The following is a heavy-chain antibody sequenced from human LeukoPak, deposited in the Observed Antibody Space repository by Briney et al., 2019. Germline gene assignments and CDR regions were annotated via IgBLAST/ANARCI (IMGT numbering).Heavy chain of an antibody. Sequence: ASVKVSCKTSGYTFTNYYMHWVRQAPGQVLEWMGIINPSGTSTTYAQKFQGRVTMTRDTSTSTDFMELSSLRSEDTALYYCARHDLGGSSPFDYWGQGTLVTVSS. J-gene: IGHJ4*02. CDR3: ARHDLGGSSPFDY. D-gene: IGHD2-15*01. V-gene: IGHV1-46*01. CDR2: INPSGTST. CDR1: GYTFTNYY.